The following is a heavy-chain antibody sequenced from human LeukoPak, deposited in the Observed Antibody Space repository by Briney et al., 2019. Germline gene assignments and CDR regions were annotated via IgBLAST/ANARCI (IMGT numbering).Heavy chain of an antibody. Sequence: GGSLRLSCAASGFTFSSYAMHWVRQAPGKGLEWVAVISYDGSNKYYADSVKGRFTISRDNSKNTLYLQMNSLRAEDTAVYYCARGHYYDSSGYPEDFDYWGQGTLVTVSS. D-gene: IGHD3-22*01. CDR3: ARGHYYDSSGYPEDFDY. J-gene: IGHJ4*02. CDR1: GFTFSSYA. CDR2: ISYDGSNK. V-gene: IGHV3-30-3*01.